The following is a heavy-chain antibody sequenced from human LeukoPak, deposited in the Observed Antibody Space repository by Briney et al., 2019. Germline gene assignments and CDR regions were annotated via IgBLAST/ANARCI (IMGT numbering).Heavy chain of an antibody. Sequence: PGGSLRLSCAASGFTFNSYAMHWVRQAPGKGLEWVAVISYDGSNKFYADSVKGRFTISRDNSKNTLSLQMNSLRAEDTAVYYCASEYSSWGQGTLVTVSS. D-gene: IGHD6-13*01. CDR1: GFTFNSYA. CDR3: ASEYSS. J-gene: IGHJ4*02. V-gene: IGHV3-30-3*01. CDR2: ISYDGSNK.